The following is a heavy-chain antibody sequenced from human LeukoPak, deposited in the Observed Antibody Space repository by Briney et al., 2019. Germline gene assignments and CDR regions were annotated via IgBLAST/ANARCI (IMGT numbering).Heavy chain of an antibody. J-gene: IGHJ6*03. CDR3: AKESTKVYYYYYMDV. CDR2: IRYDGSDK. CDR1: GFTFSDYG. D-gene: IGHD3-10*01. Sequence: GGSLRLSCAASGFTFSDYGMHWVRQAPGKGLEWVAFIRYDGSDKIYADSVKGRFTISRDNSKNTLYLQMNSLRAEDTAVYYCAKESTKVYYYYYMDVWGKGTTVTISS. V-gene: IGHV3-30*02.